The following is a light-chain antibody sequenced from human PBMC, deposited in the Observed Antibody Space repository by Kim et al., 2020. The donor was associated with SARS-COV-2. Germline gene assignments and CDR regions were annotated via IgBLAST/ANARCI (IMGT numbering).Light chain of an antibody. Sequence: QPVLTQPPSASASLGASVTLTCTLSSGYSNYKVDWYQQRPGKGPRFVMRVGTGGIVGSKGDDIPDRFSVLASGLNRSLTIKNIQEEDESVYHCGADHGSGSNFVWVFGGGTRLTVL. V-gene: IGLV9-49*01. CDR2: VGTGGIVG. CDR1: SGYSNYK. J-gene: IGLJ3*02. CDR3: GADHGSGSNFVWV.